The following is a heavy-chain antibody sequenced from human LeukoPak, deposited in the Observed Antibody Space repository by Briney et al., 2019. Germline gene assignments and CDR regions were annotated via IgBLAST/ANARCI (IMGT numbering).Heavy chain of an antibody. D-gene: IGHD3-22*01. V-gene: IGHV4-31*03. CDR3: ARGDYYDSNGYYYFDY. CDR1: GGAISSGGYY. CDR2: IYYSGST. Sequence: SETLSLTCTVSGGAISSGGYYWSWIRQHPGKGLEWIGYIYYSGSTSYSPSLKSRVTISVDTSKNRFSLRLSSVTPADTAVYYCARGDYYDSNGYYYFDYWGQGTLVTVSS. J-gene: IGHJ4*02.